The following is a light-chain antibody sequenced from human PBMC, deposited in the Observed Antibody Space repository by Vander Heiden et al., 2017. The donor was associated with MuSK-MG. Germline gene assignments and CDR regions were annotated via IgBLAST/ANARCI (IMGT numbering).Light chain of an antibody. Sequence: QSALTQPASVSGSPGQSITISFTGTSSDVGGYNYVSWYQQHPGRAPKLMIYEVTNRPSGVSNRFSASKSGNTASLTISGLQAEDEADYYCSSYTSGNTVLFGGGTKLTVL. CDR1: SSDVGGYNY. CDR2: EVT. J-gene: IGLJ2*01. V-gene: IGLV2-14*01. CDR3: SSYTSGNTVL.